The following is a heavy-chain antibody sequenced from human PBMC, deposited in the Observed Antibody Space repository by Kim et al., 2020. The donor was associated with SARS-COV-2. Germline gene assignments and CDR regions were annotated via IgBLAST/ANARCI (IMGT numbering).Heavy chain of an antibody. D-gene: IGHD3-10*01. CDR1: GFTFSDYY. CDR3: ASAPVDYYGSGSYDLGAFYI. Sequence: GGSLRLSCAASGFTFSDYYMSWIRQAPGKGLEWVSYISSSGSTRYYADSVKGRFTISRDNAKNSLYLQMNSRRAEDTARYYCASAPVDYYGSGSYDLGAFYICGHGAMVTVSS. V-gene: IGHV3-11*01. J-gene: IGHJ3*02. CDR2: ISSSGSTR.